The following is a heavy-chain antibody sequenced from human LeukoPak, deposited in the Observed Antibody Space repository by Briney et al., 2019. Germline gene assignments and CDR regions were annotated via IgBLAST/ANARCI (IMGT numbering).Heavy chain of an antibody. CDR1: GYTFSSDD. D-gene: IGHD2-15*01. CDR2: MNPNSGNT. V-gene: IGHV1-8*01. Sequence: ASVKVSCKACGYTFSSDDINWVRQATGQGLEWMGWMNPNSGNTGYVQKFQGRVTMTRNTSISTAYMELSSLRSDDTAVYYCARAKTKVVVATVYYYYGMDVWGQGTTVTVSS. J-gene: IGHJ6*02. CDR3: ARAKTKVVVATVYYYYGMDV.